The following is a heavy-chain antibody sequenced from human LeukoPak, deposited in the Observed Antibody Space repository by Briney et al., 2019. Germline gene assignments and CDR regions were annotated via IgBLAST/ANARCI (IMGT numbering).Heavy chain of an antibody. CDR2: IYTSGST. J-gene: IGHJ4*02. CDR3: ARDPSNTVGRYIYFDY. D-gene: IGHD6-19*01. CDR1: GGSISSYY. Sequence: SETLSLTCTVSGGSISSYYWSWIRQPAGKGLEWIGRIYTSGSTNYNPSLKSRVTMSVDTSKNQFSLKLSSVTAADTAVYYCARDPSNTVGRYIYFDYWGQGTLVTVSS. V-gene: IGHV4-4*07.